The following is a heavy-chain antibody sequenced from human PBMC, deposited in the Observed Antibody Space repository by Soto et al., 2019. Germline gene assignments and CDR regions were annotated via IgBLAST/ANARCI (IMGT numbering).Heavy chain of an antibody. CDR3: AGGFVVVTAMLDY. D-gene: IGHD2-21*02. CDR1: GYTFTSYD. Sequence: QVQLVQSGAEVKKPGASVKVSCKASGYTFTSYDINWVRQATGQGLEWMGWMNPNSGNTGYAQKFQGRVTKTTNXXISIAELVRGSLRSEDTAVYYCAGGFVVVTAMLDYWGQGTLVTVSS. V-gene: IGHV1-8*01. CDR2: MNPNSGNT. J-gene: IGHJ4*02.